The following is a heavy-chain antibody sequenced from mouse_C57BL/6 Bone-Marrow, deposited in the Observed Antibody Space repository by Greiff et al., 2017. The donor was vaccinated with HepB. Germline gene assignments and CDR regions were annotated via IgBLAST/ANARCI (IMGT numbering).Heavy chain of an antibody. D-gene: IGHD1-1*01. J-gene: IGHJ3*01. Sequence: VQLQQSGAELVKPGASVKLSCTASGFNIKDYYMHWVKQRTEQGLEWIGRIDPADGETKYAPKFQDKATITADTSSNTACLQLRNLTSEDTDVYYCDNLIYYYCSSPAYWGQGTLVTVSA. CDR2: IDPADGET. CDR3: DNLIYYYCSSPAY. V-gene: IGHV14-2*01. CDR1: GFNIKDYY.